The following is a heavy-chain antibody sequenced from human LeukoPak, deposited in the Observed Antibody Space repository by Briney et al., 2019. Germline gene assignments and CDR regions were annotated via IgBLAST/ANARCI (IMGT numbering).Heavy chain of an antibody. CDR2: ISYDGSNK. CDR1: GFTFCSYG. CDR3: AKANYGDYVGAFDI. V-gene: IGHV3-30*18. D-gene: IGHD4-17*01. J-gene: IGHJ3*02. Sequence: GGSLRLSCAASGFTFCSYGMQWVRQAPGKGVEGVAVISYDGSNKYYADSVKGRFTISRDNSKNTLYLQMNSLRAEDTAVYYCAKANYGDYVGAFDIWGQGTMVTVSS.